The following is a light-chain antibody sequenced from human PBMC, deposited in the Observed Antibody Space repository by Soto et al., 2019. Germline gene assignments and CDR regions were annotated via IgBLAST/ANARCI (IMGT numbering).Light chain of an antibody. V-gene: IGKV3-20*01. CDR3: QQYDSSPS. J-gene: IGKJ3*01. CDR1: QSVSSSY. CDR2: GAS. Sequence: VLTQSPGTLSLSPGERVTLSCRASQSVSSSYLAWYQQRPGQAPRLLIYGASSRAAGVPDRFSGSGSGTDFALTISMLEPEDIAVYYCQQYDSSPSFGPGTKVDIK.